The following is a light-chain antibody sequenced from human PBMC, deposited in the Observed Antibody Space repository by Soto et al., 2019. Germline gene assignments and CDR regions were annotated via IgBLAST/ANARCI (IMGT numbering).Light chain of an antibody. CDR2: DAS. CDR1: PSVSKSY. CDR3: QQYGSSPWYT. V-gene: IGKV3-20*01. J-gene: IGKJ2*01. Sequence: EIVLTQSPGNLALAPGERATLSFRARPSVSKSYLTWYQQKPGQAPRLLIYDASSRATGIPDRFSGSGSGTDFTLTISRLEPEDFAVYYCQQYGSSPWYTFGQGTKLEIK.